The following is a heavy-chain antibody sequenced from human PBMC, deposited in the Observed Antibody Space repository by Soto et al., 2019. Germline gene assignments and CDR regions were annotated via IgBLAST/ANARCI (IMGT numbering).Heavy chain of an antibody. CDR3: ARGLRNYYGVDV. V-gene: IGHV3-74*01. J-gene: IGHJ6*02. Sequence: EVQLVESGGGLVQPGGSLRLSCVASGFTFSDYWMHWVRQAPGKGLVWASRIKFDGSFTSHADSMKGRFTISRDNARNTVHLQMDSLRAEDTGVYYCARGLRNYYGVDVWGQGTTVTVSS. CDR1: GFTFSDYW. CDR2: IKFDGSFT. D-gene: IGHD4-17*01.